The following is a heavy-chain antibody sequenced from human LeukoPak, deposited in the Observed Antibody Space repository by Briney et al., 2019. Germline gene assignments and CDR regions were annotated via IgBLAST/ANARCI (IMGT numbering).Heavy chain of an antibody. Sequence: PSETLSLTCAVYGGSFSGYYWSWIRQPPGKGLEWIGEINHSGSTNYNPSLKSRVTISVDTSKNQFSLKLSSVTAADTAVYYCARDLGEYYYDSSGYYSVPERPLEHYWGQGTLVTVSS. D-gene: IGHD3-22*01. J-gene: IGHJ4*02. V-gene: IGHV4-34*01. CDR1: GGSFSGYY. CDR3: ARDLGEYYYDSSGYYSVPERPLEHY. CDR2: INHSGST.